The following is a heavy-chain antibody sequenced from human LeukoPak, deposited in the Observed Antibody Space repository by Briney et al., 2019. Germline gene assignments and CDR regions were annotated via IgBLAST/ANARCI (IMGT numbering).Heavy chain of an antibody. V-gene: IGHV3-30*18. J-gene: IGHJ5*02. Sequence: GGSLRLSCAASGFTFSSYGMHWVRQAPGKGLEWVAVISYDGSNKYYADSVKGRFTISRDNSKNTLYLQMNSLRAEDTAVYYCAKYRLGRYYYGSGSSWGQGTLVTVSS. CDR3: AKYRLGRYYYGSGSS. CDR2: ISYDGSNK. D-gene: IGHD3-10*01. CDR1: GFTFSSYG.